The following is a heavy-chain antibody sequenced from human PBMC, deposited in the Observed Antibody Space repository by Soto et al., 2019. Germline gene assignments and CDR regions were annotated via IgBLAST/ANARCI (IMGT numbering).Heavy chain of an antibody. Sequence: GGSLRLSCPASGFTFRSYGMSWVRQAPGKGLEWVSAIRGSDGATYYADSVQGRFTSSRDISTNTLFLQMDSLRADDAAVYYCAIVWQLKQWLEHIDHRGPGTLVTFSS. J-gene: IGHJ4*02. D-gene: IGHD6-19*01. CDR3: AIVWQLKQWLEHIDH. CDR2: IRGSDGAT. CDR1: GFTFRSYG. V-gene: IGHV3-23*01.